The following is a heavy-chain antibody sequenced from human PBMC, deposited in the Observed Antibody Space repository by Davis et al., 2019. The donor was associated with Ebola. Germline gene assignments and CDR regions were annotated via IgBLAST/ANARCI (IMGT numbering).Heavy chain of an antibody. J-gene: IGHJ4*02. V-gene: IGHV1-69*13. CDR1: GGNFNNYV. D-gene: IGHD2-15*01. Sequence: AASVKVSCKAAGGNFNNYVISWVRQAPGQGLDWMGGIIPHFGTAKYAEKFQGRVTITADASTSTAYMELSSLTSEDTAIYYCARGGVVLAARIYFDSWGQGTLVSVSS. CDR3: ARGGVVLAARIYFDS. CDR2: IIPHFGTA.